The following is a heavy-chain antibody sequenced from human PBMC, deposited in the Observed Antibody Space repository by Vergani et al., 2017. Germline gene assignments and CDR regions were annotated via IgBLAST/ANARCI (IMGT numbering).Heavy chain of an antibody. CDR3: ARGNCGVNFPKYNWLAP. D-gene: IGHD2-21*01. J-gene: IGHJ4*02. V-gene: IGHV4-4*07. CDR2: IYPNGNG. CDR1: GGSMSDFY. Sequence: QVHLQESGPGVVKPSDTLSLTCTVSGGSMSDFYWTWIRQPAGRGLEWIGRIYPNGNGNYNESLRSRLTMSIDTSRSQFSLSLSPVTAADTAVYYCARGNCGVNFPKYNWLAPGGRGILVTVSS.